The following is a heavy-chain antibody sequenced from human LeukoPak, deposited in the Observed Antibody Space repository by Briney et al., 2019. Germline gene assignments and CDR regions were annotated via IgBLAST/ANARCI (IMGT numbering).Heavy chain of an antibody. J-gene: IGHJ5*02. CDR3: ARDRGAVAGPAFGP. D-gene: IGHD6-19*01. Sequence: PSETLSLTCTVSGGSISSYYWSWIRQPPGKGLEWIGYIYYSGSTNYNPSLKSRVTISVDTSKNQFSLKLSSVTAADTAVYYCARDRGAVAGPAFGPWGQGTLVTVSS. V-gene: IGHV4-59*01. CDR1: GGSISSYY. CDR2: IYYSGST.